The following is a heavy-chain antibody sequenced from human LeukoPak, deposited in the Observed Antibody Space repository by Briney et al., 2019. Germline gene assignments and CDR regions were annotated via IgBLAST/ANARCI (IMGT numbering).Heavy chain of an antibody. CDR3: ARTYGDRYYYYYYGMDV. CDR2: IYYSGST. CDR1: GGSITGYY. D-gene: IGHD4-17*01. J-gene: IGHJ6*02. Sequence: TSETLSLTCTVSGGSITGYYWSWIRQPPGKGLEWIGYIYYSGSTNYNPSLKSRVTISVDTSKNQFSLKLSSVTAADTAVYYCARTYGDRYYYYYYGMDVWGQGTTVTVSS. V-gene: IGHV4-59*01.